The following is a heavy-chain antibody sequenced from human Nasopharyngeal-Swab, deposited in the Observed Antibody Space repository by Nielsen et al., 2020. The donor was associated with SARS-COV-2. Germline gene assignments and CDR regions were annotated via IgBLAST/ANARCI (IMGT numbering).Heavy chain of an antibody. D-gene: IGHD3-10*01. CDR1: GGSFSGYY. V-gene: IGHV4-34*01. Sequence: SETLSLTCAVYGGSFSGYYWSWIRQPPGKGLEWIGEINHSGSTNYNPSLKSRVTISVDTSKNQFSLKLSSVTAADTAVYYCARVGWFGEFHFDYWGQGTPVTVSS. J-gene: IGHJ4*02. CDR3: ARVGWFGEFHFDY. CDR2: INHSGST.